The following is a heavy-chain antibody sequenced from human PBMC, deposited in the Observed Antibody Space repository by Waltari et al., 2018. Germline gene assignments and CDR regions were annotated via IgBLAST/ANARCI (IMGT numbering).Heavy chain of an antibody. V-gene: IGHV3-7*01. Sequence: VRQAPGKGLEWVANIKQDGSEKYYVDSVKGRFTISRDNAKNSLYLQMNSLRAEDTAVYYCASIGRAATTHFDYWGQGTLVTVSS. D-gene: IGHD2-15*01. CDR2: IKQDGSEK. CDR3: ASIGRAATTHFDY. J-gene: IGHJ4*02.